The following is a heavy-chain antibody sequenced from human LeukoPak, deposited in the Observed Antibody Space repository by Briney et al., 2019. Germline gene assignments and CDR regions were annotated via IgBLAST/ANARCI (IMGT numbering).Heavy chain of an antibody. D-gene: IGHD3-9*01. J-gene: IGHJ3*02. CDR1: GGSISSYY. CDR3: ASGPPVLRYFDWSSPAAFDI. CDR2: IYYSGST. V-gene: IGHV4-59*12. Sequence: PSETLSLTCTVSGGSISSYYWSWIRQPPGKGLEWIGYIYYSGSTNYNPSLKSRVTISVDKSKNQFSLKLSSVTAADTAVYYCASGPPVLRYFDWSSPAAFDIWGQGTMVTVSS.